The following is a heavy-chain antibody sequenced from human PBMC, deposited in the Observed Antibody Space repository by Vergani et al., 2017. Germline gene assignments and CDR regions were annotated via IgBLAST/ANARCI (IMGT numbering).Heavy chain of an antibody. CDR2: IKQDGSEK. CDR3: AKEVGAYCGGDCYYDY. Sequence: EVQLVESGGGLVQPGGSLRLSCAASGFTFSSYWMSWVRQAPGKGLEWVANIKQDGSEKYYVDSVKGRFTISRDNAKNSLYLQMNSLRAEDTAVYYCAKEVGAYCGGDCYYDYWGQGTLVTVSS. D-gene: IGHD2-21*02. V-gene: IGHV3-7*03. CDR1: GFTFSSYW. J-gene: IGHJ4*02.